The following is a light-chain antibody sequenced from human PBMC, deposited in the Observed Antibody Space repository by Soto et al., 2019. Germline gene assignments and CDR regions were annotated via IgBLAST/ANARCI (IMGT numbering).Light chain of an antibody. CDR3: KHFGCSSPFV. CDR1: QSVSSLY. Sequence: EIVLTQSPGTLSLSTGERATLSCRASQSVSSLYLAWYHLTPGQAPRLLIYGASSRATGISDRFSGSGPLIDFPLTISRLEHEDLAVYYCKHFGCSSPFVFGSATRVAIK. CDR2: GAS. V-gene: IGKV3-20*01. J-gene: IGKJ3*01.